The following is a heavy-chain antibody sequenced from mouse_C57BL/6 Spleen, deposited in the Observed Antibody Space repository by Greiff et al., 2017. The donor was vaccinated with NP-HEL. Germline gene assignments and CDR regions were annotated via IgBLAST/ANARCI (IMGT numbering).Heavy chain of an antibody. CDR1: GYTFTDYY. Sequence: EVQLQQSGPELVKPGASVKISCKASGYTFTDYYMNWVKQSHGKSLEWIGDINPNNGGTSYNQKFKGKATLTVDKSSSTAYMELRSLTSEDSAVYYCASDIFFAYWGQGTLVTVSA. J-gene: IGHJ3*01. V-gene: IGHV1-26*01. CDR3: ASDIFFAY. CDR2: INPNNGGT.